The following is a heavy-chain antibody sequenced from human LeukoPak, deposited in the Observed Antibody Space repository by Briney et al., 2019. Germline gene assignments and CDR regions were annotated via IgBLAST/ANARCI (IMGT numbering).Heavy chain of an antibody. CDR2: INPNSGGT. CDR3: ARGTSYSSSSAVVDY. D-gene: IGHD6-6*01. J-gene: IGHJ4*02. Sequence: ASVKVSRKASGYTFTGYYMHWVRQAPGQGLEWMGWINPNSGGTNYAQKFQGRVTMTRDTSISTAYMELSRLRSDDTAVYYCARGTSYSSSSAVVDYWGQGTLVTVSS. V-gene: IGHV1-2*02. CDR1: GYTFTGYY.